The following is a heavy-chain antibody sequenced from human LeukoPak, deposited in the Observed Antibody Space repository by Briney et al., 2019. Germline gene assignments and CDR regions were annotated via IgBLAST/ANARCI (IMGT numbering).Heavy chain of an antibody. V-gene: IGHV3-43*02. CDR2: ISGDGGST. CDR3: AKDSSGYYYVFQH. CDR1: GFTFDDYA. Sequence: PGGSLRLSCAASGFTFDDYAMHWVRQAPGKGLEWVSLISGDGGSTYYGDSVKGRFTISRDNSKNSLYLQMNSLGTEDTALYYCAKDSSGYYYVFQHWGQGTLVTLSS. D-gene: IGHD3-22*01. J-gene: IGHJ1*01.